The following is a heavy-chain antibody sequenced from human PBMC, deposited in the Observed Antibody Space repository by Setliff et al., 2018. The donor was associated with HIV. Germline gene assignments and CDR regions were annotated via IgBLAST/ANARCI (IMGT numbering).Heavy chain of an antibody. CDR1: GGTSKTFA. Sequence: GASVKVSCKSSGGTSKTFALNWVRQAPGQGLEWMGRITPMFGTSNYAQKFQSRITIVADKLTSTAYMELSSLRSDDTATYYCARDRGWELSHPPFFDYWGQGTLVTVSS. J-gene: IGHJ4*02. D-gene: IGHD1-7*01. CDR2: ITPMFGTS. CDR3: ARDRGWELSHPPFFDY. V-gene: IGHV1-69*06.